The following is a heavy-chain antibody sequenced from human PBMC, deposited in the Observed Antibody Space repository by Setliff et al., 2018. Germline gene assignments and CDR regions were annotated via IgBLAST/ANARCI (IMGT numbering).Heavy chain of an antibody. CDR2: IIPILGIA. CDR3: AKIAVAGNPIDY. CDR1: GGTFSSYA. D-gene: IGHD6-19*01. Sequence: SVKVSCKASGGTFSSYAISWVRQAPGQGLEWMGGIIPILGIANYAQKSQGRVTMTRDTSTSTVYMELSSLRSEDTAVYYRAKIAVAGNPIDYWGQGTLVTVSS. J-gene: IGHJ4*02. V-gene: IGHV1-69*10.